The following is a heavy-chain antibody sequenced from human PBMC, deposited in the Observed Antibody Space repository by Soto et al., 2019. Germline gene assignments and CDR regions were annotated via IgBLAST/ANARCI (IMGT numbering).Heavy chain of an antibody. CDR3: ARKVVGATRGYYYYGMDV. J-gene: IGHJ6*02. CDR1: GGTFSSYA. Sequence: QVQLVQSGAEVKKPGSSVKVSCKASGGTFSSYAISWVRQAPGQGLKWMGEIIPIFGTANYAQKFQGRVTITADESTSTAYMELSSLRSEDTAVYYCARKVVGATRGYYYYGMDVWGQGTTVTVSS. CDR2: IIPIFGTA. D-gene: IGHD1-26*01. V-gene: IGHV1-69*01.